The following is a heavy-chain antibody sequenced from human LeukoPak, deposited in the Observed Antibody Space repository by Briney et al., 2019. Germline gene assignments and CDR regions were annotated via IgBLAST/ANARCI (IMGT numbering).Heavy chain of an antibody. Sequence: GGSLRLSCATSGITNAWMSWVRQAPGKGLEWVGRIKSKISGGTTYYAAPVKGRFTISRDESESNLYLQMDSLQTEDTAVYYCVTDHYGDSRGTGEREAFDIWGQGTMVTVSS. D-gene: IGHD4-17*01. V-gene: IGHV3-15*01. J-gene: IGHJ3*02. CDR3: VTDHYGDSRGTGEREAFDI. CDR2: IKSKISGGTT. CDR1: GITNAW.